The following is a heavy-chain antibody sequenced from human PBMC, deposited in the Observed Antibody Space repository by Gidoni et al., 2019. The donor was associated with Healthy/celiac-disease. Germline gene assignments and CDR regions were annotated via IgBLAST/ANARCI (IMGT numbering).Heavy chain of an antibody. CDR2: MNPNSGNT. J-gene: IGHJ4*02. CDR1: GYTFISYD. V-gene: IGHV1-8*01. CDR3: ARGQGYNWNDGVYFDY. D-gene: IGHD1-20*01. Sequence: QVQLVQSGAEVKQPGASVKVSCKASGYTFISYDINWVRQATGQGLEWMGWMNPNSGNTGYAQKFQGRVTMTRNTSISTAYMELSSLRSEDTAVYYCARGQGYNWNDGVYFDYWGQGTLVTVSS.